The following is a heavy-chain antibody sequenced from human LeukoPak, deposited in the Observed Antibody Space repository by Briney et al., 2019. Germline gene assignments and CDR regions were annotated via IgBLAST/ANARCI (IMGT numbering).Heavy chain of an antibody. Sequence: GRSLRLSCAASKFTFNTYSLHWVRQAPGKGLEWVAVISFDGSNKYYADSVKGRFTISRDNSKNTLFLQMNSLREEDTAVYYCARGYHGSLIRYYYSSGLDVWGQGTAVTVSS. V-gene: IGHV3-30-3*01. CDR1: KFTFNTYS. J-gene: IGHJ6*02. D-gene: IGHD3-10*01. CDR2: ISFDGSNK. CDR3: ARGYHGSLIRYYYSSGLDV.